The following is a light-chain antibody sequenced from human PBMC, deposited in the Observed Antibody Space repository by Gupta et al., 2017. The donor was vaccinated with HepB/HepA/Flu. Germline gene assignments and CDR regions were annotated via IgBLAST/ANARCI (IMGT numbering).Light chain of an antibody. CDR3: QQYGGSPWT. CDR1: QSISSSY. CDR2: GAS. J-gene: IGKJ1*01. Sequence: EIVLTQSPGTLSLSPGKRATLSCRASQSISSSYLAWYQQKRGQAPRLLIYGASNRATGMPDRFSGSGSGTNFTLTITTLEPEDFAVYSCQQYGGSPWTFGQGTQVEIK. V-gene: IGKV3-20*01.